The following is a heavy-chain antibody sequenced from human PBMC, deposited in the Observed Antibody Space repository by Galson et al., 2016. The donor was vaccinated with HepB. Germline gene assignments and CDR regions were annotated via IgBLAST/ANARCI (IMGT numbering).Heavy chain of an antibody. V-gene: IGHV1-18*04. Sequence: SVKVSCKASGYTFTSYAIAWVRQAPGQGLEYMGWISAYSGDTDYTQKFQGRLTLTTDTSTSTAYMELRSLRSDDTAVYYCARWGWDLQRPFGFWGQGTLVTVSS. CDR2: ISAYSGDT. J-gene: IGHJ4*02. D-gene: IGHD1-26*01. CDR1: GYTFTSYA. CDR3: ARWGWDLQRPFGF.